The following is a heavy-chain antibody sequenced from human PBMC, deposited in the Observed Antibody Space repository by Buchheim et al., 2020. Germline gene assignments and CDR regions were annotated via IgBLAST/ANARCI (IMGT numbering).Heavy chain of an antibody. CDR2: INPSGGST. Sequence: QVQLVQSGAEVKKPGASVKVSCKASGYTFTSYYMHWVRQAPGQGLEWMGIINPSGGSTSYAQKFQGRVTMTRDTSTSTVYMELSSLRSEDTAVYYCAREVVVVPAAIPERYSGYQNYYYGMDVWGQGTT. V-gene: IGHV1-46*01. D-gene: IGHD2-2*02. CDR1: GYTFTSYY. CDR3: AREVVVVPAAIPERYSGYQNYYYGMDV. J-gene: IGHJ6*02.